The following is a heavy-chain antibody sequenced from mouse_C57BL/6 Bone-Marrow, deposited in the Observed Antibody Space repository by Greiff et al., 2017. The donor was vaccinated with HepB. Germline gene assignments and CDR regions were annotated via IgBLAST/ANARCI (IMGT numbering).Heavy chain of an antibody. CDR3: ARESRDSSGYRYFDY. J-gene: IGHJ2*01. CDR1: GFSITTGNFR. CDR2: IYYSGTF. Sequence: EVQRVESGPGLVKPSQTVFLTCTVTGFSITTGNFRWSWIRQFPGNKLEWRVYIYYSGTFTYNPSLTSRTTITRDTPKNQFFLEMNSVTAEDPATYYCARESRDSSGYRYFDYWGQGTTLTVSS. D-gene: IGHD3-2*02. V-gene: IGHV3-5*01.